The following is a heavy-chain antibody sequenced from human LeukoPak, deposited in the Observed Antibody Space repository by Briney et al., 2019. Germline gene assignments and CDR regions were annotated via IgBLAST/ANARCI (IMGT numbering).Heavy chain of an antibody. D-gene: IGHD2-15*01. Sequence: ASVKVSCKASGYTFTSYGISWVRQAPGQGLEWMGWISAYNGNTNNAQKLQGRVTMTTATSTSTAYMELRSLRSDDTAVYYCARDIPLCSGGSCYSGFERPNLHYYYYYGMDVGGQGTTVTVSS. CDR1: GYTFTSYG. J-gene: IGHJ6*02. V-gene: IGHV1-18*01. CDR2: ISAYNGNT. CDR3: ARDIPLCSGGSCYSGFERPNLHYYYYYGMDV.